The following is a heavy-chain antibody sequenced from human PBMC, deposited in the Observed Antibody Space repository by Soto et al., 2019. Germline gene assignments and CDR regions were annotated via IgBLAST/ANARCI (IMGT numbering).Heavy chain of an antibody. V-gene: IGHV4-59*01. J-gene: IGHJ3*02. CDR1: GGSISSYY. D-gene: IGHD2-15*01. CDR2: IYYSGST. Sequence: SETLSLTCTVSGGSISSYYWSWIRQPPGKGLEWIGYIYYSGSTNYNPSLKSRVTLSVDTSKNQFSLKLSSVTAADTAVYYFARARDIVVVVADPGAFYIWGQGTMVTVSS. CDR3: ARARDIVVVVADPGAFYI.